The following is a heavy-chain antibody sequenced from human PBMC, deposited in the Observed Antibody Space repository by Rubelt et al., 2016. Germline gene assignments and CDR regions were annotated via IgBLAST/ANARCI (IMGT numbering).Heavy chain of an antibody. Sequence: QVQLVQSGAEVKKPGASVKVSCKASGYTFTGYYMHWVRQAPGQGLEWMGWINPNSGGTNDAQKVTRRTTITRDTSISTACRGLSRLRSDDTAVNYCARDLYKGPRWLVAYWGQGALVTVSS. CDR3: ARDLYKGPRWLVAY. D-gene: IGHD6-19*01. CDR1: GYTFTGYY. V-gene: IGHV1-2*02. CDR2: INPNSGGT. J-gene: IGHJ4*02.